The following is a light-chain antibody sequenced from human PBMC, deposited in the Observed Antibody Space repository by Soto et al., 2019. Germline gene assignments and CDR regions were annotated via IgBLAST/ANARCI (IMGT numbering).Light chain of an antibody. CDR3: ATWDDSLSAWV. Sequence: QSVLTQTPSASGTPGQRVTISCSGSSSNIGSKYVYWYQQLPGTAPKLLIYKSDQRPSGVPDRFYGSKSGTSASLAISGLRSEDEADYHCATWDDSLSAWVFGGGTKLTVL. CDR2: KSD. J-gene: IGLJ3*02. V-gene: IGLV1-47*01. CDR1: SSNIGSKY.